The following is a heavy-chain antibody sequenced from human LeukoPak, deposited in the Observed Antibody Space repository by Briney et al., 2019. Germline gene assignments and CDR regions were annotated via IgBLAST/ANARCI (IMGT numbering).Heavy chain of an antibody. V-gene: IGHV4-30-4*01. D-gene: IGHD3-10*01. CDR1: GGSISSGDYY. CDR2: IYYSGST. CDR3: ARAGGAPFDY. Sequence: SETLSLTCTVSGGSISSGDYYWSWIRQPSGKGLEWIGYIYYSGSTYYNPSLKSRVTISVDTSKNQFSLRLSSVTAADTAVYYCARAGGAPFDYWGQGTLVTVSS. J-gene: IGHJ4*02.